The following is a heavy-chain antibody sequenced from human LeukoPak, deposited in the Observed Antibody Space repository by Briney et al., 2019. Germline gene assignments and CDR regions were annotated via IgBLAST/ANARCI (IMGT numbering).Heavy chain of an antibody. D-gene: IGHD3-10*01. J-gene: IGHJ6*02. CDR3: ARISITMVREVIITFYYGMDV. V-gene: IGHV1-69*04. Sequence: SVKVSCKASGGTFSSYAISWVRQAPGQGLEWMGKIIPILGIANYAQKFQGRVTITADKSTSTAYMELSSLRSEDTAVYYCARISITMVREVIITFYYGMDVWGQGTTVTVSS. CDR2: IIPILGIA. CDR1: GGTFSSYA.